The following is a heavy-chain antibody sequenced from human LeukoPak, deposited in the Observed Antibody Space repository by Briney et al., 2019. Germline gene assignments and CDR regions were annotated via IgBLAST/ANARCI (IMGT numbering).Heavy chain of an antibody. CDR3: AREVIIMVRGVMRRFDP. J-gene: IGHJ5*02. Sequence: SETLSLTCTVSGGSISSYYWSWIRQPPGKGLEWIGYIYYSGSTNYNPSLKSRVTISVDTSKNQFSLKLSSVTAADTAVYYCAREVIIMVRGVMRRFDPWGQGTLVTVSS. V-gene: IGHV4-59*01. CDR1: GGSISSYY. D-gene: IGHD3-10*01. CDR2: IYYSGST.